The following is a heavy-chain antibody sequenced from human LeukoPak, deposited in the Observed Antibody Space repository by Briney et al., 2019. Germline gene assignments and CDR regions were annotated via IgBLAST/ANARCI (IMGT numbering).Heavy chain of an antibody. CDR3: ARDSGHY. CDR1: GFTFSSYS. Sequence: GGSLSLSCAASGFTFSSYSMNWDRQAPGNGLKWVSSISSSSSYIYYADSVKGRFTISRDNAKNSLYLQMNSLRAEDTAVYYCARDSGHYWGQGALVTVSS. CDR2: ISSSSSYI. D-gene: IGHD3-10*01. J-gene: IGHJ4*02. V-gene: IGHV3-21*01.